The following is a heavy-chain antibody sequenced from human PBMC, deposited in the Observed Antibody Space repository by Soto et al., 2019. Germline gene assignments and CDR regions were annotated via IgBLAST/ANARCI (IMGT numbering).Heavy chain of an antibody. J-gene: IGHJ6*02. V-gene: IGHV3-23*01. CDR2: IGGSGTSI. CDR1: GFTFSTYG. Sequence: EVQLLDSGGGLVQPGGSLRLSCATSGFTFSTYGMGWVRQAPGKGLEWVSAIGGSGTSIYYADSVKGRFTISRDNSKNTLYLQMNSLRAEDTASYYCAKEATVVTKRRYYYYGMDVWGQGTTVTVSS. D-gene: IGHD2-15*01. CDR3: AKEATVVTKRRYYYYGMDV.